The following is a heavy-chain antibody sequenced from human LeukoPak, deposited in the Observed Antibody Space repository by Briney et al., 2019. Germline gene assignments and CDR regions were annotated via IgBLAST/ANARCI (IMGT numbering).Heavy chain of an antibody. V-gene: IGHV4-59*01. D-gene: IGHD2-15*01. CDR3: ARGDGYCSGGSCYFDY. CDR1: GVSISNYY. J-gene: IGHJ4*02. Sequence: PSETLSLTCTVSGVSISNYYWSWIRQPPGKGLEWMGYIYYSGSTNYNPSLKSRVTISVDTSKNQFSLRLSSVTAADTAVYYCARGDGYCSGGSCYFDYWGQGTLVTVSS. CDR2: IYYSGST.